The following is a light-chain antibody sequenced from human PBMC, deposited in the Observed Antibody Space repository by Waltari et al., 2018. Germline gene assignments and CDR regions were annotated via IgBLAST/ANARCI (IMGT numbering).Light chain of an antibody. V-gene: IGKV6-21*01. CDR3: HQSSILPLT. J-gene: IGKJ4*01. Sequence: EIVLTQSPDFQSATPKEKVTITCRASQSIGSNLHWYQQKPGQSPKLLIKFASQSFSGLPSRFSGSGSGTDFTLTINSLEAEDGATYFCHQSSILPLTFGGGTKVEIK. CDR2: FAS. CDR1: QSIGSN.